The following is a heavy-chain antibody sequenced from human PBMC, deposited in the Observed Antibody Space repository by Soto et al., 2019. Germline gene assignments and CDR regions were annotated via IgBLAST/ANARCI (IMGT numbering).Heavy chain of an antibody. J-gene: IGHJ5*02. CDR1: GFTFSSYW. V-gene: IGHV3-7*01. Sequence: LRLSCAASGFTFSSYWMSWVRQAPGKGLEWVANIKQDGSEKYYVDSVKGRFTISRDNAKNSLYLQMNSLRAEDTAVYYCAREGYDISTGYYSWFDPWGQGTLVTVSS. D-gene: IGHD3-9*01. CDR3: AREGYDISTGYYSWFDP. CDR2: IKQDGSEK.